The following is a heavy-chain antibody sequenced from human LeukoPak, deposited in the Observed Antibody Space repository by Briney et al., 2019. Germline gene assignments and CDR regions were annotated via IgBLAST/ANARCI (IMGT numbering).Heavy chain of an antibody. Sequence: PSETLSLTCAVYGGSFSGYYWSWIRQPPGKGLEWIGEINHGGSTNYSPSLKSRVTISLDTSKNQFSLKMTSVTAADTAVYYCARGIEVRSPPSRYWGQGTLVTVSS. CDR3: ARGIEVRSPPSRY. CDR2: INHGGST. CDR1: GGSFSGYY. V-gene: IGHV4-34*01. D-gene: IGHD3-10*01. J-gene: IGHJ4*02.